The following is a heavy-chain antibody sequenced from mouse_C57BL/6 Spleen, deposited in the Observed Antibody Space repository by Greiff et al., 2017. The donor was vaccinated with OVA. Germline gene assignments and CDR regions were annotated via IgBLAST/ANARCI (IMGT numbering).Heavy chain of an antibody. Sequence: VQLQQSGPGLVKPSQSLSLTCSVTGYSITSGYYWNWIRQFPGNQLEWMGYISYDGSNNYNQTLKNRISITRDTSTNQFFLKLNSVTTEDTATYYCARYGYDGYYFDYWGQGTTLTVSS. V-gene: IGHV3-6*01. CDR3: ARYGYDGYYFDY. CDR2: ISYDGSN. D-gene: IGHD2-2*01. CDR1: GYSITSGYY. J-gene: IGHJ2*01.